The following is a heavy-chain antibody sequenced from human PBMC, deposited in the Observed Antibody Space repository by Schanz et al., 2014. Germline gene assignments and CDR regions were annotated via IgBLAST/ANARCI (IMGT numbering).Heavy chain of an antibody. CDR1: GFTFSSHW. CDR3: ARKMKLGVYGCKGPDSLDI. V-gene: IGHV3-74*02. J-gene: IGHJ3*02. CDR2: INSVGSNT. Sequence: VQLVESGGGVVQPGGSLRLSCAASGFTFSSHWMHWVRQDPGKGLVWVAGINSVGSNTDYADSVTGRFTISRDNAKTTLYLQMNTQRAEDTAVYYCARKMKLGVYGCKGPDSLDIWGQGTMVTVSS. D-gene: IGHD4-17*01.